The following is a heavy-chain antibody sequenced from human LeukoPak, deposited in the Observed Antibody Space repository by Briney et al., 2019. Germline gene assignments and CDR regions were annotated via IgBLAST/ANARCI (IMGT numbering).Heavy chain of an antibody. V-gene: IGHV1-18*01. CDR3: ARDLGPYTGSYYSYYHYMDV. D-gene: IGHD1-26*01. J-gene: IGHJ6*03. CDR1: GYNFATSG. CDR2: ISGYNGNT. Sequence: ASVRVSCEAYGYNFATSGIGWVRQAPGQGLEWLGWISGYNGNTKSAPKLQGRVTMTTDTSTDTAYLELGSLRVDDTAIYYCARDLGPYTGSYYSYYHYMDVWGEGTLVTVSS.